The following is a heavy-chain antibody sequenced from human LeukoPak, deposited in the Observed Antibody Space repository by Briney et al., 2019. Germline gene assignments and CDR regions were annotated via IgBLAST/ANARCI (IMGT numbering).Heavy chain of an antibody. V-gene: IGHV3-48*01. CDR2: ISSSSGTI. Sequence: AGSLSLSCAAYGGSFSSYNLSWVRQAPGKGLEWVSYISSSSGTIYYADSVKGRFTISRDNATMSPYLQMTSVRAEDSGVYYCARRREFGVLYDMDVWGKGTTVTVSS. D-gene: IGHD3-16*01. CDR1: GGSFSSYN. CDR3: ARRREFGVLYDMDV. J-gene: IGHJ6*03.